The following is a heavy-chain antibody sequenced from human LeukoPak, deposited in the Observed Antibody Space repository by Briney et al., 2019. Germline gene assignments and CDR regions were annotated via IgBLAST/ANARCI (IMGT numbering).Heavy chain of an antibody. Sequence: ASVKVSCKVSGYILTELSIHWVRQAPGKGLEWMGSFDPENAKTMSAQTFQGRVTMTEDTSTDTAYMELRSLRSDDTAIYYCVIMSHTVVPTARIYYYMDIWGTGATVIVSS. CDR3: VIMSHTVVPTARIYYYMDI. V-gene: IGHV1-24*01. CDR1: GYILTELS. CDR2: FDPENAKT. D-gene: IGHD1-1*01. J-gene: IGHJ6*03.